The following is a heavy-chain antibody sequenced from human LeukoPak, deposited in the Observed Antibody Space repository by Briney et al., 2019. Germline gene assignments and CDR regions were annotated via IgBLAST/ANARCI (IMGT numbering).Heavy chain of an antibody. V-gene: IGHV3-74*01. CDR2: INSDGSST. D-gene: IGHD1-26*01. CDR1: GFTVSSNY. J-gene: IGHJ4*02. Sequence: GGSLRLSCAASGFTVSSNYMSWVRQAPGKGLEWVSRINSDGSSTSYADSVKGRFTISRDNAKNTLYLQMNSLRAEDTAVYYCARDLLGNSGSYLRHPNGPPFDYWGQGTLVTVSS. CDR3: ARDLLGNSGSYLRHPNGPPFDY.